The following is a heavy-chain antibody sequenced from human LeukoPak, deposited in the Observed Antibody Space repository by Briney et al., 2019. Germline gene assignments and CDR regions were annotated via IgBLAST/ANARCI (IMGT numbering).Heavy chain of an antibody. D-gene: IGHD3-3*01. CDR2: ISWNSGSI. Sequence: PGRSLRLSCAASGFTFDDYAMHWARQAPGKGLEWVSGISWNSGSIGYADSVKGRFTISRDNAKNSLYLQMNSLRAEDTAVYYCASGPASSFDYWGQGTLVTVSS. CDR3: ASGPASSFDY. J-gene: IGHJ4*02. CDR1: GFTFDDYA. V-gene: IGHV3-9*01.